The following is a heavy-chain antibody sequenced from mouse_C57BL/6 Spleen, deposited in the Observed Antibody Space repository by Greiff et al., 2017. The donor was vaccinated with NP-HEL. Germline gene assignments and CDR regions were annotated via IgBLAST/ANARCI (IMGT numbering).Heavy chain of an antibody. Sequence: EVQLQQSGAELVRPGASVKLSCTASGFNIKDDYMHWVKQRPEQGLEWIGWIDPENGDTEYASKFQGKATITADTSSNTAYLQLSSLTSEDTAVYYCTTRGLRNWYFDVGGTGTTVTVSS. CDR1: GFNIKDDY. CDR2: IDPENGDT. D-gene: IGHD2-2*01. J-gene: IGHJ1*03. V-gene: IGHV14-4*01. CDR3: TTRGLRNWYFDV.